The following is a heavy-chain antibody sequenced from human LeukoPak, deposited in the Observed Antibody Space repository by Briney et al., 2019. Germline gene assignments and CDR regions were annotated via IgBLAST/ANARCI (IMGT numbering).Heavy chain of an antibody. Sequence: GGSLRLSCGASGFTFSSYAMSWVRQAPGKGLEWVSGFSGNGGSTYYADSVKGRFTISRDNSKNTLYLQMNSLRAEDTAVYYCAKDHTVGATFGVYFDYWGQGTLVTVSS. CDR2: FSGNGGST. CDR3: AKDHTVGATFGVYFDY. V-gene: IGHV3-23*01. J-gene: IGHJ4*02. CDR1: GFTFSSYA. D-gene: IGHD1-26*01.